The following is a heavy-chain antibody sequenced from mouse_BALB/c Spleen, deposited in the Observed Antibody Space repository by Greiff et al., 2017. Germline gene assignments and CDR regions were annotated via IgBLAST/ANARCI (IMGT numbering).Heavy chain of an antibody. CDR3: AREGYDYDATFAY. J-gene: IGHJ3*01. CDR1: GFSLTSYG. Sequence: VKLMVSGPGLVAPSQSLSITCTVSGFSLTSYGVHWVRQPPGKGLEWLGVIWAGGSTNYNSALMSRLSISKDNSKSQVFLKMNSLQTDDTAMYYCAREGYDYDATFAYWGQGTLVTVSA. D-gene: IGHD2-4*01. V-gene: IGHV2-9*02. CDR2: IWAGGST.